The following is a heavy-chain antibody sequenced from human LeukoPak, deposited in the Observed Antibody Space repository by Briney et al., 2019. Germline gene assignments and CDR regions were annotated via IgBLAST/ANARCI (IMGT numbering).Heavy chain of an antibody. D-gene: IGHD3-10*01. J-gene: IGHJ6*03. Sequence: GGSLRLSCAASGFTFSSYGMHWVRQAPGKGLEWVAFIRYDGSNKYYADSVKGRFTISRDNSKNTLYLQMNSLRAEDTAVYYCAKVPPGGSGSYYYYYYMDVWGKGTTVTISS. V-gene: IGHV3-30*02. CDR3: AKVPPGGSGSYYYYYYMDV. CDR2: IRYDGSNK. CDR1: GFTFSSYG.